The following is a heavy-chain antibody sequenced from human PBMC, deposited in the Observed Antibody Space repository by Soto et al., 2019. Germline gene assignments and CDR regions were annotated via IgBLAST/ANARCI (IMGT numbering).Heavy chain of an antibody. CDR1: GGTFSSYA. D-gene: IGHD2-21*01. CDR3: ARVQGATAQVVPGYYYYGMDV. Sequence: ASVKVSCKASGGTFSSYAISWVRQAPGQGLEWMGGIIPIFGTANYAQKFQGRVTITADESTSTAYMELSSLRSEDTAVYYCARVQGATAQVVPGYYYYGMDVWGQGTTVTVSS. V-gene: IGHV1-69*13. CDR2: IIPIFGTA. J-gene: IGHJ6*02.